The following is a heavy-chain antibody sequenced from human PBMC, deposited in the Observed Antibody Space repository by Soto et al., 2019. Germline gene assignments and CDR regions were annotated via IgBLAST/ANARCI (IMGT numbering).Heavy chain of an antibody. J-gene: IGHJ5*02. CDR2: IFWNDDK. V-gene: IGHV2-5*01. CDR1: GFSLRTSGVG. CDR3: AKSGSSGWYGWFDP. D-gene: IGHD6-19*01. Sequence: QITLKESGPTLVKPTQTLTLTCIFSGFSLRTSGVGVGWIRQPPGKALEWLGFIFWNDDKRYSPSLKSRLTITKDTSKNHVVLTMTNMDPVDTATYYCAKSGSSGWYGWFDPWGQGTLVTGSS.